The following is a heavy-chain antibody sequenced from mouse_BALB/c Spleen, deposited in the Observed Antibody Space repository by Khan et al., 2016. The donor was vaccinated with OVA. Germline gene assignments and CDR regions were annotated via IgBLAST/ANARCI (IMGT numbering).Heavy chain of an antibody. CDR1: GHIFTKYG. D-gene: IGHD2-10*01. Sequence: QIQLVQSGPELKKPGETVKISCKASGHIFTKYGMNWVKQAPGKGLKWMGWINTYTGEPTYADDFNGRFAFSLETSASTAYLQINNLKNEDTAIYVCARPPYYSYGMDNWGQGTSVTVSS. CDR2: INTYTGEP. J-gene: IGHJ4*01. V-gene: IGHV9-3-1*01. CDR3: ARPPYYSYGMDN.